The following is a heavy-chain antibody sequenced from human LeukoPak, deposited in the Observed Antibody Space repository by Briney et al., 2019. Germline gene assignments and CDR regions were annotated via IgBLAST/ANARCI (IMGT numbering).Heavy chain of an antibody. D-gene: IGHD2-15*01. CDR3: ARDSSDGMDV. J-gene: IGHJ6*02. V-gene: IGHV4-59*01. Sequence: PSETLSLTCTVSGGSISSYYWSWIRQPPGKGLEWIGYIDYSGSTNYNPSLESRVTISIDTSKNQFSLKLSSVTAADTAVYYCARDSSDGMDVWGQGTTVTVSS. CDR1: GGSISSYY. CDR2: IDYSGST.